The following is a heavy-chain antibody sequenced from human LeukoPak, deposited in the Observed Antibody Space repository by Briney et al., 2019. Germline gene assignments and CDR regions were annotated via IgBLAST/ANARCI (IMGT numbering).Heavy chain of an antibody. D-gene: IGHD6-13*01. V-gene: IGHV1-46*01. J-gene: IGHJ4*02. CDR2: INPSGGST. CDR1: GYTFTSYY. CDR3: ASSIAAAANDY. Sequence: ASVKVSCKASGYTFTSYYMHWVRQAPGQGLEWMGIINPSGGSTSYAQKFQGRVTMTRDTSTSTAYMELSSLSSEDTAVYYCASSIAAAANDYWGQGTLVTVSS.